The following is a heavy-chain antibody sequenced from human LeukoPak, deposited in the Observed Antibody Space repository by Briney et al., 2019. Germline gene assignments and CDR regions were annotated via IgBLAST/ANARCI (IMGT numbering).Heavy chain of an antibody. D-gene: IGHD6-19*01. Sequence: WASVKVSCKASGYTFTGYYMHWVRQAPGQGLEWMGWINPNSGGTNYAQKFQGRVTMTRDTSISTAYMELYRLKSDDTAVYYCARVAITVAGRLDQRLGMRYYFDYWGQGTLVTVSS. V-gene: IGHV1-2*02. J-gene: IGHJ4*02. CDR1: GYTFTGYY. CDR2: INPNSGGT. CDR3: ARVAITVAGRLDQRLGMRYYFDY.